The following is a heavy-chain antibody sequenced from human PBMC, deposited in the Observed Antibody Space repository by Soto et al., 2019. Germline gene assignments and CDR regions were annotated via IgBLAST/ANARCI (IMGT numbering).Heavy chain of an antibody. Sequence: TSETLSLTCTVSGGSISSYYWSWIRQPPGKGLEWIGYIYYSGSTNYNPSLKSRVTISVDTSKNQFSLKLSSVTAADTAVYYCARDRSSSGERDYYYGMDVWGQGTTVTVSS. D-gene: IGHD6-6*01. J-gene: IGHJ6*02. CDR2: IYYSGST. CDR3: ARDRSSSGERDYYYGMDV. V-gene: IGHV4-59*01. CDR1: GGSISSYY.